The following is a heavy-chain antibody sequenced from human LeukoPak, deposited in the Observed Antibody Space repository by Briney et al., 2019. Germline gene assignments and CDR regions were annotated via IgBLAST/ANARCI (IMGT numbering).Heavy chain of an antibody. D-gene: IGHD3-22*01. Sequence: GGSLRLSCAASGFTFQNYAMSWVRQAPGKGLEWFSVISGSGGSTYYADSVKGRFTISRDNSKNTLYLQMNSLRAEDTAVYYCARLPITMIVVLSNPYFDYWGQGTLVTVSS. CDR3: ARLPITMIVVLSNPYFDY. J-gene: IGHJ4*02. CDR2: ISGSGGST. V-gene: IGHV3-23*01. CDR1: GFTFQNYA.